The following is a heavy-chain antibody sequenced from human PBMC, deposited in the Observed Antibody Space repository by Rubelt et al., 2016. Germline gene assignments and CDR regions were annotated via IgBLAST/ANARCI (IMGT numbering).Heavy chain of an antibody. V-gene: IGHV4-34*01. J-gene: IGHJ4*02. CDR1: GGSFSGYC. CDR3: ATGTTVTTGLAY. Sequence: QVQLQQWGTGLLKPSETLSLTCAVHGGSFSGYCWSWIRQPPGKGLEWIGSIYYSGTTYYNPSLKSRVPISGDTSQNQFSLRRSAVTAADTAVYYCATGTTVTTGLAYWGQGTLVTVSS. CDR2: IYYSGTT. D-gene: IGHD4-17*01.